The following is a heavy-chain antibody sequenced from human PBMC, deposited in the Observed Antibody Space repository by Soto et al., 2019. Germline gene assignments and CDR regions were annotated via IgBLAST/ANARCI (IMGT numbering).Heavy chain of an antibody. CDR3: AKQYVWRTYRYFDN. J-gene: IGHJ4*02. D-gene: IGHD3-16*02. V-gene: IGHV4-39*01. Sequence: GRVTISVDTSKNQFSLKLSSVTAADTAVYYCAKQYVWRTYRYFDNWGQGTLVTVSS.